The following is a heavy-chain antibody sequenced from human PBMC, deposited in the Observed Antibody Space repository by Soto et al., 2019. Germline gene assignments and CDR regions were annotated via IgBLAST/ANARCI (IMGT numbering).Heavy chain of an antibody. V-gene: IGHV3-30*19. J-gene: IGHJ4*02. CDR3: VRDDDNLDNGLDH. CDR2: IPHDGTYQ. D-gene: IGHD1-1*01. CDR1: GFTFSSYG. Sequence: QVQLVESGGGVVQPGGSLRLSCTASGFTFSSYGMHWVRQAPGKGLQWVAVIPHDGTYQYYLDCVKGRFTISRDNSKDTLYLQMNSLRVEDTAVYYCVRDDDNLDNGLDHWGQGTLVTVSS.